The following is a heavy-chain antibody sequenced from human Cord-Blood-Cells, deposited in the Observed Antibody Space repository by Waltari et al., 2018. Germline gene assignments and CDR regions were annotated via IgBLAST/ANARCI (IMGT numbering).Heavy chain of an antibody. D-gene: IGHD6-6*01. J-gene: IGHJ4*02. CDR3: ASEYSSPLALHY. Sequence: QLQLQESGPGLVKPSETLSLTCTVSGGSIRSRSFYWGWIRQPPGKGLEWIGSIYYSGSTYYNPSLKSRVTISVDTSKNQFSLKLSSVTAADTAVYYCASEYSSPLALHYWGQGTLVTVSS. CDR1: GGSIRSRSFY. CDR2: IYYSGST. V-gene: IGHV4-39*01.